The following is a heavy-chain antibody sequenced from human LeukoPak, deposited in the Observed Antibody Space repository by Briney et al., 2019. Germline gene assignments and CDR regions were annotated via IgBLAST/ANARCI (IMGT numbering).Heavy chain of an antibody. CDR3: GRGSYSSGPVNY. V-gene: IGHV4-39*07. Sequence: PSETLSLTCTVSGGSISSSSYYWGWIRQPPGKELEWIGSIYYSGSTYYNPSLKSRVTISVDRSKNQFSLKLCSVTAADTAVYYCGRGSYSSGPVNYWGQGPLVTVSS. CDR2: IYYSGST. D-gene: IGHD6-19*01. CDR1: GGSISSSSYY. J-gene: IGHJ4*02.